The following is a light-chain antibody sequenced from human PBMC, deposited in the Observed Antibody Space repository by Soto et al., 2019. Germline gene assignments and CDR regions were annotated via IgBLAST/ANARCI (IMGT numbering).Light chain of an antibody. CDR2: GAS. V-gene: IGKV3-20*01. CDR1: QSVSSSY. Sequence: EIVLTKSPGTLSLSPGERATLSCRAIQSVSSSYLAWYQQKPGQAPRLLIYGASSRATGIPDRFSGSGSGTDFTLTISRLEPEDFAVYYCQQYGSSPSWTFGQGTKV. CDR3: QQYGSSPSWT. J-gene: IGKJ1*01.